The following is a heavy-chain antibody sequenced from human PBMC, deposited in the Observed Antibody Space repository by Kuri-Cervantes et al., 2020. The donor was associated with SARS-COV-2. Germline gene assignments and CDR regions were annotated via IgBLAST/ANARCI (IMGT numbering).Heavy chain of an antibody. Sequence: GESLKISRKGSGYSFTSYWVGWVRQMPGKGLEWMGIIYPGDSDTRYSPSFQGQVTIPADKSISTAYLQWSSLKASDTAMYYCARQSCDGGSCYSPWGQGTLVTVSS. CDR1: GYSFTSYW. CDR2: IYPGDSDT. J-gene: IGHJ5*02. CDR3: ARQSCDGGSCYSP. D-gene: IGHD2-15*01. V-gene: IGHV5-51*01.